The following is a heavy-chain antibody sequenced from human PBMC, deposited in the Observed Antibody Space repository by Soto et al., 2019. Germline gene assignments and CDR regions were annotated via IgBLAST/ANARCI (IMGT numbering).Heavy chain of an antibody. CDR1: GFSLSTSGVG. CDR2: IYWDDDK. J-gene: IGHJ1*01. D-gene: IGHD5-12*01. V-gene: IGHV2-5*02. Sequence: QITWKESGPTLVKPTQTLTLTCTFSGFSLSTSGVGMGWIRQPPGKALEWLALIYWDDDKRYSPSLKSRITIPKDPSKSQVVLTMTNRDPVDTSIYYCEHKGDGYRGFKYWGQGTLVTVSS. CDR3: EHKGDGYRGFKY.